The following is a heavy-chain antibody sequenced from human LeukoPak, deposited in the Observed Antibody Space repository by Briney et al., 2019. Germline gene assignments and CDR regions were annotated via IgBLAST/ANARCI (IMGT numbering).Heavy chain of an antibody. J-gene: IGHJ4*02. V-gene: IGHV4-39*07. CDR3: ASVYCSGGSCYSLGLGSFDY. Sequence: PSETLSLTCTVSGGSISSSSYYWGWIRQPPGKGLEWIGSIYYSGSTYYNPSLKSRVTKSVDTSKNQFSLKLSSVTAADTAVYYCASVYCSGGSCYSLGLGSFDYWGQGTLVTVSS. CDR1: GGSISSSSYY. D-gene: IGHD2-15*01. CDR2: IYYSGST.